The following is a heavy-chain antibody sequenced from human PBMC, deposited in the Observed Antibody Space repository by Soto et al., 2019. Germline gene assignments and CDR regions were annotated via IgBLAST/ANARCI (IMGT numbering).Heavy chain of an antibody. CDR1: GLTFSNYG. V-gene: IGHV3-30*18. J-gene: IGHJ4*02. Sequence: QVQLVESGGGVVQPGKSLRLSCIASGLTFSNYGIHWVRRAPGKGLEWVAVISYDGSNEYYADSVKGRFTISRDNPEKTVYLHMDSLRAEDTAVYYCTKGMGKTIMTHFDDWGQGTLVTVSS. CDR3: TKGMGKTIMTHFDD. CDR2: ISYDGSNE. D-gene: IGHD7-27*01.